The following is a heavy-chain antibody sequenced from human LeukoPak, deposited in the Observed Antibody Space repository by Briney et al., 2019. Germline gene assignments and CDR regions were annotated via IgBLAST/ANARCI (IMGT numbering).Heavy chain of an antibody. D-gene: IGHD6-19*01. J-gene: IGHJ4*02. CDR1: GFIFSSFW. CDR3: ATFAGYTSGWYDY. V-gene: IGHV3-7*01. Sequence: GGSLRLSCAASGFIFSSFWMSWVRQAPGKGLEWVANINQDGSEKYYVDSVKGRFTISRDNAKNSLYLQMNSLRVGDTAGYYCATFAGYTSGWYDYWGQGTLVAVSS. CDR2: INQDGSEK.